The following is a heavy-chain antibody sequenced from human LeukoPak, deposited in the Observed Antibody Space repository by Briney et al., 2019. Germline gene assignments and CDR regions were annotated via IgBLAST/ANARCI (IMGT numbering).Heavy chain of an antibody. CDR3: ARGRYCSADICSGGDAFDS. D-gene: IGHD2-15*01. V-gene: IGHV4-4*07. Sequence: SSETLSFNGTGSGGSINNYYWSWIRQPAGKGLEWIGRIYTRGSTNYNPSLKRRVTMSVDTSKNQCSLELSFVTAADTAVYYCARGRYCSADICSGGDAFDSWGQGTMVSVSS. J-gene: IGHJ3*02. CDR1: GGSINNYY. CDR2: IYTRGST.